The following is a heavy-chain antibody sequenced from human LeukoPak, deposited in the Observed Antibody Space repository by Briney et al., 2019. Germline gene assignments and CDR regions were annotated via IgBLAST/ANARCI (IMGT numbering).Heavy chain of an antibody. CDR3: ARAGWNLYYGMDV. CDR2: ISSSGSNI. J-gene: IGHJ6*04. V-gene: IGHV3-48*03. Sequence: PGGSLRLSCAASGFTFSSYEMNWVRQAPGKGLEWVSSISSSGSNIYYASSVKGRFTISRDNAKNSLYLQMYSLIAEDTAVYYCARAGWNLYYGMDVWGKGTTVTVSS. CDR1: GFTFSSYE. D-gene: IGHD1-1*01.